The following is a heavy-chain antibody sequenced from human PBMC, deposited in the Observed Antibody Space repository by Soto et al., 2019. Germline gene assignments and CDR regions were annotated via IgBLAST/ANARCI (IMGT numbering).Heavy chain of an antibody. CDR3: AKVPGMKRGILYEQNNWFDP. Sequence: GGSLRLSCAASGFTFSSYAMSWVRQAPGKGLEWVSAISGSGGSTYYADSVKGRFTISRDNSKNTLYLQMNSLRAEDTAVYYCAKVPGMKRGILYEQNNWFDPWGQGTLVTVSS. J-gene: IGHJ5*02. V-gene: IGHV3-23*01. D-gene: IGHD2-8*01. CDR2: ISGSGGST. CDR1: GFTFSSYA.